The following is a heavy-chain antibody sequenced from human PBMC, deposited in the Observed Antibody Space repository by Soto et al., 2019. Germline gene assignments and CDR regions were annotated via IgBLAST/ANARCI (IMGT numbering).Heavy chain of an antibody. Sequence: GESLKISCKGSGYSFTSYWISWVRQMPGKGPEWMGRIDPSDSYTNYSPSFQGHVTISADKSISTAYLQWNSLKASDTAMYYCTRVGYYYDGSGPDDAFDIWGQGTMVTVSS. CDR3: TRVGYYYDGSGPDDAFDI. CDR1: GYSFTSYW. D-gene: IGHD3-22*01. J-gene: IGHJ3*02. V-gene: IGHV5-10-1*01. CDR2: IDPSDSYT.